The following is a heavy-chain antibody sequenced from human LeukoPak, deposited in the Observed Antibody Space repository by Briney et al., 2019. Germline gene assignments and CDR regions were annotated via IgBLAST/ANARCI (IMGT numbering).Heavy chain of an antibody. Sequence: ASVKVSSTASGYTFATYGFCWVRQAPGHGLEWMGWISANTGKTDYAQRYQGRVTLTTDTSASTAYMELRSLRPDDTAVYYCAKVAGDRMDYWGQGTLVTVSS. CDR2: ISANTGKT. J-gene: IGHJ4*02. CDR3: AKVAGDRMDY. V-gene: IGHV1-18*01. CDR1: GYTFATYG. D-gene: IGHD6-13*01.